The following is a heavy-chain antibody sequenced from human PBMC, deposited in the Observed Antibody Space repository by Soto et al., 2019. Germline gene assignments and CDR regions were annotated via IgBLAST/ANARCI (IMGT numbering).Heavy chain of an antibody. CDR2: ISGSGAST. D-gene: IGHD3-10*01. CDR3: ARDRYYGNNGMDV. V-gene: IGHV3-23*01. J-gene: IGHJ6*02. CDR1: GLTFNKYA. Sequence: PGGSLRLSCVASGLTFNKYALAWVRQAPGKGLEWVSAISGSGASTYDADSVKGRFTISRDNPKNTLYLQMDSLRAEDTAVYYCARDRYYGNNGMDVWGQGTTVTVSS.